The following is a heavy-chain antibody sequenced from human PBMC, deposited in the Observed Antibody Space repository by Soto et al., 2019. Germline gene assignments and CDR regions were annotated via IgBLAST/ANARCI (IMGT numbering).Heavy chain of an antibody. CDR1: GFTFSSYS. CDR3: ARDSSELLSKEGAFDI. V-gene: IGHV3-48*02. D-gene: IGHD2-2*01. Sequence: GGSLRLSCAASGFTFSSYSMNWVRQAPGKGLEWVSYISSSSSTIYYADSVKGRFTISRDNAKNSLYLQMNSLRDEDTAVYYCARDSSELLSKEGAFDIWGQGTMVTVSS. CDR2: ISSSSSTI. J-gene: IGHJ3*02.